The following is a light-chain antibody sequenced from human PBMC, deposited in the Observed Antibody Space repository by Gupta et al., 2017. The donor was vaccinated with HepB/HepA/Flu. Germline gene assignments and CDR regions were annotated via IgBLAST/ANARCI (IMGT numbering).Light chain of an antibody. Sequence: EVVLTHTQVPLSLSSGDTATLSCRASQSVRSTRVAWYQKKPGQAPRLLMYDASKRAAGIPDRFSGSGSGTDFTLTISRLEPADFAVYYCQHYDTSPMWTFGQGTKVEIK. CDR2: DAS. CDR3: QHYDTSPMWT. V-gene: IGKV3-20*01. CDR1: QSVRSTR. J-gene: IGKJ1*01.